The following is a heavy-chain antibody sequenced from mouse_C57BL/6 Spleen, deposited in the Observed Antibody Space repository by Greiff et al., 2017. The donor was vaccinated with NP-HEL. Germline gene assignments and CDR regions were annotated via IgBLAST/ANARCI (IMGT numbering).Heavy chain of an antibody. Sequence: VQLQQPGTELVKPGASVTLSCKASGYTFTSYWMHWVKQRPGQGLEWIGNINPSNGGTNYNEKFKSKATLTVDKSSSTAYMQLSSLTSEDSAVYYCARSEGGSSPWFAYWGQGTLVTVSA. CDR2: INPSNGGT. CDR1: GYTFTSYW. V-gene: IGHV1-53*01. D-gene: IGHD1-1*01. CDR3: ARSEGGSSPWFAY. J-gene: IGHJ3*01.